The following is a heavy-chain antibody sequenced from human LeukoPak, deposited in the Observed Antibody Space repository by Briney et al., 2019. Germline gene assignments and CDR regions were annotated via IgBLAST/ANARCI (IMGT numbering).Heavy chain of an antibody. J-gene: IGHJ4*02. Sequence: GGSLRLSCAASGFSLSNYWMNWVRQAPGKGLERVANIKQDGSEKNYVDSVKGRFSISRDNAKNSLILQMNSLRDKDTAVYYCARGVWAPFDSWGQGTLVSVSS. CDR2: IKQDGSEK. V-gene: IGHV3-7*01. CDR3: ARGVWAPFDS. D-gene: IGHD7-27*01. CDR1: GFSLSNYW.